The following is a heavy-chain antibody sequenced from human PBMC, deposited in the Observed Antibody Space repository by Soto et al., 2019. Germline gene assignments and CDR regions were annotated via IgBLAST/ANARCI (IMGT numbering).Heavy chain of an antibody. CDR1: GFTFSSYA. D-gene: IGHD6-19*01. CDR2: ISYDGSNK. CDR3: ARGGSGWYKDGMDV. V-gene: IGHV3-30-3*01. J-gene: IGHJ6*02. Sequence: QVQLVESGGGVVQPGRSLRLSCAASGFTFSSYAMHWVRQAPGKGLEWVAVISYDGSNKYHADSVKGRFPISRDNSKNTLYLQMNSLRAEDTAVYYCARGGSGWYKDGMDVWGQGTTVTVSS.